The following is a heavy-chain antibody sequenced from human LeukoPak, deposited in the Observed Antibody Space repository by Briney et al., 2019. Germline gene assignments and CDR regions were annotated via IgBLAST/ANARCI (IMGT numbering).Heavy chain of an antibody. D-gene: IGHD6-6*01. CDR1: GFTFSSYS. V-gene: IGHV3-21*04. J-gene: IGHJ3*01. CDR2: ISSSSNYI. CDR3: ARSSYSSSSSV. Sequence: GGSLRLSCAASGFTFSSYSMNWVRQAPGKGLEWVSSISSSSNYIYYADSVKGRFTSSRDNAKNSLYLQMNSLRAEDTAVYYCARSSYSSSSSVWGQGTMVTVSS.